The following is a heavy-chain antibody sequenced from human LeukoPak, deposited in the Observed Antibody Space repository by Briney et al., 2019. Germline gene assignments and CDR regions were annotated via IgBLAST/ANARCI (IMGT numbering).Heavy chain of an antibody. J-gene: IGHJ5*02. CDR2: IYTSGST. CDR3: ARPLGATNAWFDP. Sequence: PSQTLSLTCTVSGGSISSGSYYWSWIRQPAGKGLEWIGRIYTSGSTNYNPSLKSRVTISVDTSKNQFSLKLSSVTAADTAVYYCARPLGATNAWFDPWGQGTLVTVSS. V-gene: IGHV4-61*02. CDR1: GGSISSGSYY. D-gene: IGHD1-26*01.